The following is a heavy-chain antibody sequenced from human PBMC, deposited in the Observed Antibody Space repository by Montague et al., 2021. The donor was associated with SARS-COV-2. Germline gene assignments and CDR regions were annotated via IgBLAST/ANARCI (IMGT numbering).Heavy chain of an antibody. J-gene: IGHJ4*02. CDR1: GGSISSGGYY. D-gene: IGHD3-3*01. V-gene: IGHV4-31*03. CDR2: IYYSGST. Sequence: TLSLTCTVSGGSISSGGYYWSWIRQHPGKGLEWIGYIYYSGSTYCXPSLKSRVTISVDTSKNQFSLKLSSVTAADTAVYYCARVRGGCLEWLLYFDYWGQGTLVTVSS. CDR3: ARVRGGCLEWLLYFDY.